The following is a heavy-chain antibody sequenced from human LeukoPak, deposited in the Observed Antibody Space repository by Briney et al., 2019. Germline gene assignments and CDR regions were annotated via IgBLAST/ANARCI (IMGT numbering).Heavy chain of an antibody. CDR3: ARSDGLGRRFAPDGYNLAY. Sequence: SETLSLTCTVSGGSISSSSYYWGWIRQPPGKGLEWIGSIYYSGSTYYNPSLKSRVTISVDTSKNQFSLKLSSVTAADTAVYYCARSDGLGRRFAPDGYNLAYWGQGTLVTVSS. D-gene: IGHD5-24*01. CDR1: GGSISSSSYY. J-gene: IGHJ4*02. CDR2: IYYSGST. V-gene: IGHV4-39*07.